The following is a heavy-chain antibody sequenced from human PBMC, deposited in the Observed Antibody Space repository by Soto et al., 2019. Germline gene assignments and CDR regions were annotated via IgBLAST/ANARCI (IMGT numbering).Heavy chain of an antibody. V-gene: IGHV1-3*05. CDR3: ARDVAVADDFDY. CDR1: GYTFTGYA. Sequence: QVQLVQSGAEEKKPGASVKVSCKASGYTFTGYAMHWVRQAPGQRLEWMGWINAGNGNTKYSQKLQGRVTITRDTSASTAYMELSSLRSEDTAVYYCARDVAVADDFDYWGQGTLVTVSS. D-gene: IGHD6-19*01. J-gene: IGHJ4*02. CDR2: INAGNGNT.